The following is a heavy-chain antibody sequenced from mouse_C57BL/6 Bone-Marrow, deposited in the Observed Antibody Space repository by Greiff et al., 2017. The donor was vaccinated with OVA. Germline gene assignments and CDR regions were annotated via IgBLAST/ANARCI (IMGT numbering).Heavy chain of an antibody. CDR3: AREDSSGPAWFAY. CDR1: GYAFSSYW. V-gene: IGHV1-80*01. J-gene: IGHJ3*01. D-gene: IGHD3-2*02. Sequence: QVQLKQSGAELVKPGASVKISCKASGYAFSSYWMNWVKQRPGKGLEWIGQIYPGDGDTNYNGKFKGKATLTADKSSSTAYMQLSSLTSEDSAVYFCAREDSSGPAWFAYWGQGTLVTVSA. CDR2: IYPGDGDT.